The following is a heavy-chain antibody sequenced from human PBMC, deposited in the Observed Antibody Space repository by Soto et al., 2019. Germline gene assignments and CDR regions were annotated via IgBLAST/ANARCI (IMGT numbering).Heavy chain of an antibody. J-gene: IGHJ3*02. CDR2: IYPGDSDT. CDR1: GYRFTTYW. CDR3: ARQVGAGLDDFDI. D-gene: IGHD2-15*01. V-gene: IGHV5-51*01. Sequence: KVSCRGSGYRFTTYWIGWVRQMPGKGLEWMGIIYPGDSDTRYSPSFQGQVTISADKAISTAYLQWNSLKASDTAIYYCARQVGAGLDDFDIWGQGTMVTVSS.